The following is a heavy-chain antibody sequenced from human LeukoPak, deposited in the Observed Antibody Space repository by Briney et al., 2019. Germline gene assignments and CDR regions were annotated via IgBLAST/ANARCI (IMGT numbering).Heavy chain of an antibody. D-gene: IGHD3-22*01. CDR2: IYQSGST. V-gene: IGHV4-38-2*02. CDR1: GYSISSGYY. J-gene: IGHJ4*02. CDR3: ARDLYYYDSSGYYY. Sequence: SETLSLTCTVSGYSISSGYYWGWIRQPPGKGLEWIGSIYQSGSTYYNPSLKSRVTISVDTSKNQFSLKLSSVTAADTAVYYCARDLYYYDSSGYYYWGQGTLVTVSS.